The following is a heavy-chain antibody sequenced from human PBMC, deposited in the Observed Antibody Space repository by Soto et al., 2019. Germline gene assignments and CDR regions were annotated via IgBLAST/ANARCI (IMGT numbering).Heavy chain of an antibody. CDR2: ISSSGSTI. Sequence: PGGSLRLSCAASGFTFSDYYMSWIRQAPGKGLEWVSYISSSGSTIDYADSVKGRFTISRDNAKNSLYLQMNSLRAEDTAVYYCARDHHRNYDFDYWGRGTLVTVSS. CDR1: GFTFSDYY. J-gene: IGHJ4*02. D-gene: IGHD4-4*01. CDR3: ARDHHRNYDFDY. V-gene: IGHV3-11*01.